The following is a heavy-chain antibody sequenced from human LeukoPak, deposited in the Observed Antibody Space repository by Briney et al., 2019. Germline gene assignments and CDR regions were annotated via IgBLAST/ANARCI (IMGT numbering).Heavy chain of an antibody. D-gene: IGHD5-18*01. Sequence: ASVKVSCKASGGTFSSYAISWVRQAPGQGLEWMGGIIPIFGTANYAQKFQGRVTITADKSTSTAYMELSSLRSEDTAVYYCARGAHRVRGYSYGPMGPTTFDYWGQGTLVTVSS. J-gene: IGHJ4*02. CDR2: IIPIFGTA. CDR3: ARGAHRVRGYSYGPMGPTTFDY. CDR1: GGTFSSYA. V-gene: IGHV1-69*06.